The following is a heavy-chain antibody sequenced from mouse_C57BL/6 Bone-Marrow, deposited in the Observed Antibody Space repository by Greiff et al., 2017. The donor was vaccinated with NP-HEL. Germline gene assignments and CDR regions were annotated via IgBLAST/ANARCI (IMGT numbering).Heavy chain of an antibody. CDR3: ARWATTDWYFDG. V-gene: IGHV1-54*01. CDR1: GYAFTNYL. Sequence: QVQLQQSGAELVRPGTSVKVSCKASGYAFTNYLIEWVKQRPGQGLEWIGVINPGSGGTNYNEKFKGKATLTADKSSSPAYMQLSSLTSEDSAVYFCARWATTDWYFDGWGTGTTVTVSS. CDR2: INPGSGGT. D-gene: IGHD1-1*01. J-gene: IGHJ1*03.